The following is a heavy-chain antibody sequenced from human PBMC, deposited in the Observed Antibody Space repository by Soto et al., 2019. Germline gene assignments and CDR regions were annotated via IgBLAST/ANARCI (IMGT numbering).Heavy chain of an antibody. V-gene: IGHV3-23*01. J-gene: IGHJ4*02. Sequence: PGGSLRLSCAASGFTFSSYAMSWVRQAPGKGLEWVSAISGSSGSTYYADSVKGRFTISRDNSKNTLYLQMNSLRAEDTAVYYCAKVGGYCSSTSCSDYWGQGTLVTVSS. D-gene: IGHD2-2*01. CDR2: ISGSSGST. CDR1: GFTFSSYA. CDR3: AKVGGYCSSTSCSDY.